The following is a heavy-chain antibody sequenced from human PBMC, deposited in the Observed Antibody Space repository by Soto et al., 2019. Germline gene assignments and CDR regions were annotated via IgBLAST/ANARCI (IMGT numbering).Heavy chain of an antibody. V-gene: IGHV3-23*01. CDR1: GFALSDYA. Sequence: EVHLLESGGGLVQPGGSLRLSCAASGFALSDYAMTWVRQAPGKGLEWVSDISDSDGGTHYADSVKGRFTISRDNAKNTLYLQMDRLRVEDAAVYYCAKGRTFFDFWGQGTLVTVSS. CDR2: ISDSDGGT. J-gene: IGHJ4*02. CDR3: AKGRTFFDF.